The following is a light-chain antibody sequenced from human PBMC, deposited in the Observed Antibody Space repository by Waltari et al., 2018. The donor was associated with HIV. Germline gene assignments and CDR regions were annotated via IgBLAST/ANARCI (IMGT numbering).Light chain of an antibody. Sequence: QSVLTQPPSVSAAPGQKVTISCSGSSSNIGLNYVSWDQQRPETAPKLLIYEEYQRPSGSPDRFSASKSGTSATLDITGLQTGDEADYYCGTWDTSLSVGVFGGGTKLTVL. CDR3: GTWDTSLSVGV. CDR2: EEY. CDR1: SSNIGLNY. V-gene: IGLV1-51*01. J-gene: IGLJ3*02.